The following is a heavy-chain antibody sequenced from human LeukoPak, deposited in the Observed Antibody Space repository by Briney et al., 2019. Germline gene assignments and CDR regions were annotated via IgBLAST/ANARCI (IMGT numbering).Heavy chain of an antibody. J-gene: IGHJ3*02. Sequence: PSQTLSLTCTVSGGSISSGGYYWSWIRQHPGKGLEWIGYIYYSGSTYYNPSLKSRVTISVDTSKNQFSLKLSSVTAADTAVYYCARDFGYYDTLTGYRDAFDTWGQGTMVTVSS. CDR1: GGSISSGGYY. D-gene: IGHD3-9*01. CDR3: ARDFGYYDTLTGYRDAFDT. CDR2: IYYSGST. V-gene: IGHV4-31*03.